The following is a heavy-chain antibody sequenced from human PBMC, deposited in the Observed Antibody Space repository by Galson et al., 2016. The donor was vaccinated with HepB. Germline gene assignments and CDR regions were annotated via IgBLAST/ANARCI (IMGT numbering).Heavy chain of an antibody. V-gene: IGHV1-18*01. CDR2: ISAYNGNT. CDR3: ARITFGGVIVDFEY. D-gene: IGHD3-16*02. Sequence: SVKVSCKASGYTFSSYGITWVRQAPGQGLEWMGWISAYNGNTNYAQKLQGRVTMTTDTSTSTAYMELRSLRSDDTAVYYCARITFGGVIVDFEYLGQGTLVTVSS. CDR1: GYTFSSYG. J-gene: IGHJ4*02.